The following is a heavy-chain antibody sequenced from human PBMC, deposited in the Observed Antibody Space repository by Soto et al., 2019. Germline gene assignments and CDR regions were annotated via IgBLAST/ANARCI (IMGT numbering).Heavy chain of an antibody. CDR2: ISGSGVSS. D-gene: IGHD6-13*01. J-gene: IGHJ6*02. V-gene: IGHV3-23*01. Sequence: GGSLRLSCAASGFAFSTYSMTWVRQAPWKGLEWVSVISGSGVSSYYADSVKGRFTISRDNSKNTLFLQMNGLRAEDTAVYYSGKVTKRAAAGRYEYCQSGMDLGGQEPKVTVSS. CDR3: GKVTKRAAAGRYEYCQSGMDL. CDR1: GFAFSTYS.